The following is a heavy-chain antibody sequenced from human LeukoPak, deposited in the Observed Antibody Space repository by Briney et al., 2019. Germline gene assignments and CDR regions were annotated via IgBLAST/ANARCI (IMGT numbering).Heavy chain of an antibody. CDR2: ISYDGSKK. CDR1: GFIFSSYG. Sequence: GGSLRLSCAASGFIFSSYGMHWVRQAPGKGLEWVALISYDGSKKYDADSVKGRFTISRDNSKNTLYLQMNSLRAEDTAVYYCARGPNWGNLDFWGQGTLVIVSS. D-gene: IGHD7-27*01. CDR3: ARGPNWGNLDF. V-gene: IGHV3-30*03. J-gene: IGHJ4*02.